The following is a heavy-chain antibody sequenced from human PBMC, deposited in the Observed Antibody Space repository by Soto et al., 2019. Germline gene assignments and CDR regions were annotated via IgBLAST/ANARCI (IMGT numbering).Heavy chain of an antibody. Sequence: PGGSLRLSCAASGFTFSSYSMNWVRQAPGKGLEWVSYIMRGSSHIFYADSVKGRFTISRDNAKNSLYLQMNSLRAEDTAVYYCARDLGSSWYPEYFQHWGQGTLVTVSS. D-gene: IGHD6-13*01. CDR2: IMRGSSHI. CDR1: GFTFSSYS. J-gene: IGHJ1*01. CDR3: ARDLGSSWYPEYFQH. V-gene: IGHV3-48*01.